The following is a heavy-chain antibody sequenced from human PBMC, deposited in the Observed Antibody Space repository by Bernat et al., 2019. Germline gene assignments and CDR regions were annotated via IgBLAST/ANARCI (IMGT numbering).Heavy chain of an antibody. J-gene: IGHJ6*03. CDR1: GFTFSSYS. CDR3: ARDDHYDFWSGYYSDYYYYYMDV. CDR2: ISSSSSTI. Sequence: EVQLVESGGGLVQPGGSLRLSCAASGFTFSSYSMNWVRQAPGKGLEWVSYISSSSSTIYYADSVKGRFTISRDNAKNSLYLQMNSLRDEDTAVYYCARDDHYDFWSGYYSDYYYYYMDVWGKGTTVTVSS. D-gene: IGHD3-3*01. V-gene: IGHV3-48*02.